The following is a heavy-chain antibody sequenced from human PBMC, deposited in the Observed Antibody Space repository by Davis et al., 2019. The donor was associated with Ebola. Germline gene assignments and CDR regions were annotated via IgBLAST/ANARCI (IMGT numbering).Heavy chain of an antibody. V-gene: IGHV4-59*01. J-gene: IGHJ4*02. D-gene: IGHD2-15*01. CDR2: IYYSGST. Sequence: PSETLSLTCAVYGGSFSGYYRSWIRQPPGKGLEWIGYIYYSGSTNYNPSLKSRVTISVDTSKNQFSLKLSSVTAADTAVYYCARAIKLYYFDYWGQGTLVTVSS. CDR1: GGSFSGYY. CDR3: ARAIKLYYFDY.